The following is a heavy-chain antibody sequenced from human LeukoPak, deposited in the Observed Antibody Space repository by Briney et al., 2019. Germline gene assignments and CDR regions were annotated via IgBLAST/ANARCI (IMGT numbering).Heavy chain of an antibody. CDR2: ISADNGST. Sequence: ASVKVSCKASGYTFTRYAISWARQAPGHGLEWMGWISADNGSTDYAQRFQGRVTITRNTSISTAYMELSSLRSEDTAVYYCARVASPLYDFWSGYFFDYYYYMDVWGKGTTVTVSS. CDR3: ARVASPLYDFWSGYFFDYYYYMDV. CDR1: GYTFTRYA. D-gene: IGHD3-3*01. J-gene: IGHJ6*03. V-gene: IGHV1-8*01.